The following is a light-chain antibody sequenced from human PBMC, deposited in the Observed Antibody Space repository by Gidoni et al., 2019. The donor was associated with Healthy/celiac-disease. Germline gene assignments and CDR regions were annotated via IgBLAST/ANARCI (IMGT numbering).Light chain of an antibody. J-gene: IGKJ4*01. CDR3: QQYNSYPLT. Sequence: DIQMTQSPSTLSASVGDRVTITCRASQSISSWLAWYQQKQGKAPKLLIYKAASLESGVPSRFSGSGSGTEFTITISSLQPDDFATYYCQQYNSYPLTFGGGTKVEIK. CDR1: QSISSW. CDR2: KAA. V-gene: IGKV1-5*03.